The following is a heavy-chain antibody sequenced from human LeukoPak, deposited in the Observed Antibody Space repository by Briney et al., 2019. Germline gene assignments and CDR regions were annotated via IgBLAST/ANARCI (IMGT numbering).Heavy chain of an antibody. CDR2: INPSGGST. Sequence: ASVKVSCKASGYTFTSYYMHWVRQAPGQGLEWMGIINPSGGSTSYAQKFQGRVTMTRDTSTSTAYMELSSLRSEDTAVYYCARDGYCGGDCYSGFQHWGQGTLVTVSS. CDR3: ARDGYCGGDCYSGFQH. D-gene: IGHD2-21*02. J-gene: IGHJ1*01. V-gene: IGHV1-46*01. CDR1: GYTFTSYY.